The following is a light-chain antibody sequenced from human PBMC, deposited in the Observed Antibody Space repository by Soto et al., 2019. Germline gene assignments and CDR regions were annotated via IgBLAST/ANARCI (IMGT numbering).Light chain of an antibody. CDR1: QSGGSTY. CDR3: QQYETFSGT. J-gene: IGKJ1*01. CDR2: GAS. V-gene: IGKV3-20*01. Sequence: EIVLTQSTGTLSLSPGERAALSCRASQSGGSTYLAWYQQKPGQAPRLLIYGASSRATAIPDRFSGSGYGTDFTLTISRLEPEDFAVYYCQQYETFSGTFGQGT.